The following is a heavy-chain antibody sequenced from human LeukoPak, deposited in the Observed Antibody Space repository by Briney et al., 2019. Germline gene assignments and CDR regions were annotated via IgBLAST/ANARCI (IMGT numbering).Heavy chain of an antibody. CDR3: ARDLKWELPT. V-gene: IGHV3-48*02. CDR1: GFTFSGYA. Sequence: GGSLRLSCAASGFTFSGYAMSWVRQAPGEGLEWVSYISSSSSTIYYADSVKGRFTISRDNAKNSLYLQMNSLRDEDTAVYYCARDLKWELPTWGQGTLATVSS. J-gene: IGHJ5*02. D-gene: IGHD1-26*01. CDR2: ISSSSSTI.